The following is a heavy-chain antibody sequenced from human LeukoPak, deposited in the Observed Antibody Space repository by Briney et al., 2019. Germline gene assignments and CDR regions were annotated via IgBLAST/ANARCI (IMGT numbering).Heavy chain of an antibody. V-gene: IGHV4-4*07. J-gene: IGHJ5*02. CDR1: GGSISGYY. CDR3: AREPSTVSWVDP. Sequence: PETLSLTCTVSGGSISGYYWSWIRQPAGKGLEWIGRIYSSGSTNYNPSLKSRVTMSVDTSKNQFSLNLSSVTAADTAVYYCAREPSTVSWVDPWGQGTLVTVSS. CDR2: IYSSGST. D-gene: IGHD2-8*02.